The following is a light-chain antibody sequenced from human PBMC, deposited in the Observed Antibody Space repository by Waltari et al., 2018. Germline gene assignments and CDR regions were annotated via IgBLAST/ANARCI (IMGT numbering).Light chain of an antibody. J-gene: IGKJ5*01. CDR3: QQYGSSPIT. Sequence: DIVLTQSPGTLSLSPGESATLSGRASQTVISTYLAWYQQKPGQAPRLLIYDVSNRATGISDRFGGSGSGTDFTLTINRLEPEDFAVYYCQQYGSSPITFGQGTRLEIK. CDR1: QTVISTY. V-gene: IGKV3-20*01. CDR2: DVS.